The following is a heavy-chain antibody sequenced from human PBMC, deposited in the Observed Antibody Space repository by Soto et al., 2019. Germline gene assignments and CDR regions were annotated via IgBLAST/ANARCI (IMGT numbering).Heavy chain of an antibody. D-gene: IGHD3-10*01. V-gene: IGHV3-30-3*01. J-gene: IGHJ4*02. Sequence: PGGSLRLSCAASGFTFSSYAMHWVRQAPGKGLEWVAVISYDGSNKYYADSVKGRFTISRDNSKNTLYLQMNSLRAEDTAVYYCARAAPYYYGSGSGYFDYWGQGTLVTVSS. CDR1: GFTFSSYA. CDR2: ISYDGSNK. CDR3: ARAAPYYYGSGSGYFDY.